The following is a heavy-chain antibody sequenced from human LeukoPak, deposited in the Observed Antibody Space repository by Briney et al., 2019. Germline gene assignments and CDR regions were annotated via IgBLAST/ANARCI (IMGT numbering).Heavy chain of an antibody. V-gene: IGHV4-59*01. CDR1: GGSISSYY. J-gene: IGHJ6*03. Sequence: SETLSLTCTVSGGSISSYYWSWIRQPPGKGLEWIGYIYYIGSTNYNPSLESRATISLDTSKNQFSLRLSSVTAADTAVYYCAAATGYYYYYMDVWGKGTTVTISS. CDR3: AAATGYYYYYMDV. CDR2: IYYIGST. D-gene: IGHD1-26*01.